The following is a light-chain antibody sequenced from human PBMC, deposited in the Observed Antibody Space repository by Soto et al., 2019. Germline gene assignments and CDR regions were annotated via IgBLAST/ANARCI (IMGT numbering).Light chain of an antibody. CDR2: DVS. CDR1: SSDVGGYNY. CDR3: SSYTTSTSRV. Sequence: QSVLTQPASVSGSPGQSITISCTGTSSDVGGYNYVSWYQQHPGKAPKLIIYDVSYRPSGVPNRFSGSKSGNTASLTISGLQAEDEADYYCSSYTTSTSRVFGGGTQLTVL. J-gene: IGLJ2*01. V-gene: IGLV2-14*01.